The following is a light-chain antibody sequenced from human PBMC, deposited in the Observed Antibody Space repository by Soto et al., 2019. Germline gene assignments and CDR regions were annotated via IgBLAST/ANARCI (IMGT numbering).Light chain of an antibody. J-gene: IGLJ3*02. CDR1: SSNIGAGYD. CDR3: QSYDSSLNGGV. Sequence: QSVLTQPPSVSGAPGQRVTISCTGSSSNIGAGYDVHWYQHLPGTAPKLLIYDNNNRPSGVPDRFSGSKSGTSVSLAITGLQAEDEADYYCQSYDSSLNGGVFGGGTKVTVL. V-gene: IGLV1-40*01. CDR2: DNN.